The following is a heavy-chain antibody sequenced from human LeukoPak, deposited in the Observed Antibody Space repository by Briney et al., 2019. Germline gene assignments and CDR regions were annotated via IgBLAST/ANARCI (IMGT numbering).Heavy chain of an antibody. CDR3: TRRVVAGVNFDY. CDR2: IRSKANSYAT. V-gene: IGHV3-73*01. Sequence: GRSLSLSCAASGFTFSGSAMHWVRQPSGKGLEWVGRIRSKANSYATAYAASVKGRFTISRDDSKNTAYLQMNSLKTEDTAVYYCTRRVVAGVNFDYWGQGTLVTVSS. J-gene: IGHJ4*02. D-gene: IGHD2-15*01. CDR1: GFTFSGSA.